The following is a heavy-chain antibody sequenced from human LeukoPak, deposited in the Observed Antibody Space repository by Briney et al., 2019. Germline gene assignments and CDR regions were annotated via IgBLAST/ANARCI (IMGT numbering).Heavy chain of an antibody. J-gene: IGHJ4*02. Sequence: PGGSLRLSCAASGFTFSNYAMTWVRQAPGKGLEWVSTISGSGANTYYADSVGGRFTISRDNSKKTLYLQMNSLRAEDTAVYYCAKEWCTSISCYGGPDYWGQGTLVTVSS. CDR3: AKEWCTSISCYGGPDY. CDR1: GFTFSNYA. CDR2: ISGSGANT. D-gene: IGHD2-2*01. V-gene: IGHV3-23*01.